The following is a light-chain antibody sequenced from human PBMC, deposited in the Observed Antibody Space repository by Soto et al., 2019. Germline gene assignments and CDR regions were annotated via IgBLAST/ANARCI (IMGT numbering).Light chain of an antibody. Sequence: MNLSPSTLSVSKGDRVTITCRASQTISSWLAWYQQKPGKAPKLLIYKASTLKSGVPSRFSGSGSGTDFTLTISSLQSEDFAVYYCHQYDYWPLTFGGGRLLEIK. CDR3: HQYDYWPLT. CDR1: QTISSW. J-gene: IGKJ5*01. V-gene: IGKV1-5*03. CDR2: KAS.